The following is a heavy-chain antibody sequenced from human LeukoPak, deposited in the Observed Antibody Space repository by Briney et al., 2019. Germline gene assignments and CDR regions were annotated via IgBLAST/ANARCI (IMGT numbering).Heavy chain of an antibody. Sequence: PGGSLRLSCAASGFTFSSYGMHWVRQAPGKGLEWLAVISHDGGYGFYADSVKGRLTISRDNSKNTLYLQMNSLRAEDTAVYYCARDREVVVNDYYYYMDVWGKGTTVTVSS. D-gene: IGHD3-22*01. V-gene: IGHV3-33*01. CDR3: ARDREVVVNDYYYYMDV. J-gene: IGHJ6*03. CDR1: GFTFSSYG. CDR2: ISHDGGYG.